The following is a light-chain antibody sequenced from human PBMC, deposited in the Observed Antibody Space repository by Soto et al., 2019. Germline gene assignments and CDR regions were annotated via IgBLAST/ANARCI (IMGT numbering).Light chain of an antibody. Sequence: DVVMTQTPLYLPVTLGQPASISCRSSQDLIHSYGNTYLTWLQQRPGQPPKLRIYKTSNRFSGVPDTFRGSGTGTDFPLKITRVEAEDVGIYNCIEATESPPYSFGQGTKVEI. CDR1: QDLIHSYGNTY. J-gene: IGKJ2*03. CDR2: KTS. V-gene: IGKV2-24*01. CDR3: IEATESPPYS.